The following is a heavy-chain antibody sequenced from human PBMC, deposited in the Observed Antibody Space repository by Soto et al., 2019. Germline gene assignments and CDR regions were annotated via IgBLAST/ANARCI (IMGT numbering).Heavy chain of an antibody. V-gene: IGHV1-18*01. D-gene: IGHD3-22*01. CDR3: ARDDYYDSSGYYPNDAFDI. CDR2: IRAYNGNT. J-gene: IGHJ3*02. CDR1: GYTFTSYG. Sequence: QVQLVQSGAEVKKPGASVKVSCKASGYTFTSYGISWVRQAPGQGLEWMGWIRAYNGNTNYAQKLQGRVTMTTDTSTSTAYMELRSLRSDDTAVYYCARDDYYDSSGYYPNDAFDIWGQGTMVTVSS.